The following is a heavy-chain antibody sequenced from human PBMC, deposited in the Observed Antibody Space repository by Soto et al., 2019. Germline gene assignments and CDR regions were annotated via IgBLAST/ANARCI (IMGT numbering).Heavy chain of an antibody. Sequence: PSETLSLTCAVSGGSIRSNNWWSWVRQPPGKGLEWIGEIFHSGSTHYNPSLKTRVTISVDKSKNQFSLKLISVTAADTAVYYCARVYSGSYSDYWGQGTLVTVSS. CDR3: ARVYSGSYSDY. D-gene: IGHD1-26*01. V-gene: IGHV4-4*02. J-gene: IGHJ4*02. CDR1: GGSIRSNNW. CDR2: IFHSGST.